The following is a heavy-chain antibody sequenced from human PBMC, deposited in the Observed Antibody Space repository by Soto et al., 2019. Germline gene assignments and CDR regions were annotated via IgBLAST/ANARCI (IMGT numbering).Heavy chain of an antibody. CDR1: GFTFSSYA. Sequence: GGSLRLSCAASGFTFSSYAMSWVRQAPGKGLEWVSAISGSGGSTYYADSVKGRFTISRDNYKNMLYLQMNSLRADDTAVFFCVKGLAGGMDVWGQGTTVTVSS. CDR3: VKGLAGGMDV. CDR2: ISGSGGST. J-gene: IGHJ6*02. V-gene: IGHV3-23*01. D-gene: IGHD3-10*01.